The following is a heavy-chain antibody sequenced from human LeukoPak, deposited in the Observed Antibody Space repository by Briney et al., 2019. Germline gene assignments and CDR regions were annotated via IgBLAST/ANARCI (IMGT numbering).Heavy chain of an antibody. V-gene: IGHV3-21*01. J-gene: IGHJ4*02. D-gene: IGHD4-17*01. CDR2: ISSSSSYI. CDR3: ARHNQPMTTVTTFDY. CDR1: GFTFSSYS. Sequence: PGGSLRLSCAASGFTFSSYSMNRVRQAPGKGLEWVSSISSSSSYIYYADSVKGRFTISRDNAKNSLYLQMNSLRAEDTAVYYCARHNQPMTTVTTFDYWGQGTLVTVSS.